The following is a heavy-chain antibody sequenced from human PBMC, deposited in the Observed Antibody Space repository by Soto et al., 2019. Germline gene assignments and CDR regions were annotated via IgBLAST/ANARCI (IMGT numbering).Heavy chain of an antibody. CDR1: GFTFSSYA. D-gene: IGHD6-6*01. V-gene: IGHV3-30-3*01. J-gene: IGHJ4*02. CDR2: ISYDGSNK. CDR3: ARDSGSPGQLGYFDY. Sequence: QVQLVESGGGVVQPGRSLRLSCAASGFTFSSYAMHWVRQAPGKGLEWVAVISYDGSNKYYADSVKGRFTISRDNSKNTLSLQMNSLRAEDTAVYYCARDSGSPGQLGYFDYWGQGTLVTVSS.